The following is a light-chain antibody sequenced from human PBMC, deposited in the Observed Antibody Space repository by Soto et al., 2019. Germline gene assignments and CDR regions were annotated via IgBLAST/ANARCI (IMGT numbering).Light chain of an antibody. CDR2: KAS. J-gene: IGKJ1*01. CDR3: QHYNSYSEA. V-gene: IGKV1-5*03. CDR1: QSISSL. Sequence: DIQITQAPSTLSASVGDRVTITCRASQSISSLLSLYQQKPGKAPKLLIYKASTLKSGVPSRFSGSGSGTEFTLIIRSLQPDAFATYYCQHYNSYSEAFGQGTKVDI.